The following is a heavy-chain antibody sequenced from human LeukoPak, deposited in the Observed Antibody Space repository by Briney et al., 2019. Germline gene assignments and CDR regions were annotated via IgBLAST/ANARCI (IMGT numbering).Heavy chain of an antibody. D-gene: IGHD6-19*01. CDR2: MSYDGSNK. Sequence: QSGGSLRLSCAASGFTFSSYAMSWVRQAPGKGLEWVAVMSYDGSNKYYADSVKGRFTISRDNSKNTLYLQMNSLRAEDTAVYYCAKAYSSGWYEDYWGQGTLVTVSS. CDR3: AKAYSSGWYEDY. V-gene: IGHV3-30*18. CDR1: GFTFSSYA. J-gene: IGHJ4*02.